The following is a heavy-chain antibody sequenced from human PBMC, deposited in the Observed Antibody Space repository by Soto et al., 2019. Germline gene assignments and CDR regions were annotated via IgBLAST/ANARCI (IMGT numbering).Heavy chain of an antibody. Sequence: SETLSLTCAVYGGSFSGYYWSWIRQPPGKGLEWIGEINHSGSTNYNPSLKSRVTISVDTSKNQFSLKLSSVTAADTAVYYCARVSATPPTYSFDYWGQGTLVTVYS. J-gene: IGHJ4*02. CDR1: GGSFSGYY. CDR2: INHSGST. CDR3: ARVSATPPTYSFDY. V-gene: IGHV4-34*01. D-gene: IGHD1-26*01.